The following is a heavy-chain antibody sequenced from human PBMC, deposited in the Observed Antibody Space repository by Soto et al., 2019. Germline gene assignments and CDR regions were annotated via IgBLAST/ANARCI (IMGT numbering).Heavy chain of an antibody. CDR3: ANTGRGYSGYDAYYFDY. D-gene: IGHD5-12*01. J-gene: IGHJ4*02. Sequence: TGGSLRLSCAASGFTFSSYGMHWVRQAPGKGLEWVAVISYDGSNKYYADSVKGRFTISRDNSKNTLYLQMNSLRAEDTAVYYCANTGRGYSGYDAYYFDYWGQGTLVTVSS. V-gene: IGHV3-30*18. CDR2: ISYDGSNK. CDR1: GFTFSSYG.